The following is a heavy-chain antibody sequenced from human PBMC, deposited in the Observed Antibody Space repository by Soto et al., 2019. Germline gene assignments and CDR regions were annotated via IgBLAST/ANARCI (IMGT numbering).Heavy chain of an antibody. V-gene: IGHV3-66*04. CDR2: IYSGGNT. D-gene: IGHD2-8*02. CDR3: ARQLGVAHYFDD. Sequence: EVQLVESGGGLVQPGGSLRLSCAASGLSVSSNYMSWVRQAPGKGLEWVSVIYSGGNTYYADSVKGRFTISRDSSKNTLYLQMNSLRPEDTAVYYCARQLGVAHYFDDWGQGTLVTVSS. J-gene: IGHJ4*02. CDR1: GLSVSSNY.